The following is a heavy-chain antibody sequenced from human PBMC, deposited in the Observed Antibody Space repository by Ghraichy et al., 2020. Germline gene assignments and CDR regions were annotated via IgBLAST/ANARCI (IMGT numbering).Heavy chain of an antibody. CDR1: GFTFSTYW. J-gene: IGHJ4*02. V-gene: IGHV3-74*01. Sequence: GESLNISCAASGFTFSTYWMHWVRQAPGKGLVWVSRINSDGNSTRYADSVKGRFTISRDNAKNTLYLQMNSLRAEDTAVYYCARGGDLPREYWGQGTLVTVSS. CDR3: ARGGDLPREY. D-gene: IGHD2-21*02. CDR2: INSDGNST.